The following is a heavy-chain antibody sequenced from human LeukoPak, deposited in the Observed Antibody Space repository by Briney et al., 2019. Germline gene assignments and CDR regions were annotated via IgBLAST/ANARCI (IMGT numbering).Heavy chain of an antibody. CDR1: GYTFSSYG. D-gene: IGHD3-10*01. J-gene: IGHJ4*02. V-gene: IGHV1-18*01. Sequence: ASVKVSCKASGYTFSSYGISWVRQAPGQGLEWMGWISAYNGNTNYAQMVQGRVTMTTGTSTSTAYMEVRSLRSDDTAMYYCARQGLWFGEQPDYWGQGTLVTVSS. CDR2: ISAYNGNT. CDR3: ARQGLWFGEQPDY.